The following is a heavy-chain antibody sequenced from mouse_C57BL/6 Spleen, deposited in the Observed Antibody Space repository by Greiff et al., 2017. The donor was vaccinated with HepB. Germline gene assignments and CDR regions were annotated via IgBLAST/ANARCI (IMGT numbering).Heavy chain of an antibody. CDR2: IYPGSGST. Sequence: QVQLQQPGAELVKPGASVKMSCKASGYTFTSYWITWVKQRPGQGLEWIGDIYPGSGSTNYNEKFKSKATLTVDTSSSTAYMQLSSLTSEDSAVYYCARLERGIYYCSSPYYFDYWGKGTTLTVSS. J-gene: IGHJ2*01. V-gene: IGHV1-55*01. CDR3: ARLERGIYYCSSPYYFDY. CDR1: GYTFTSYW. D-gene: IGHD1-1*01.